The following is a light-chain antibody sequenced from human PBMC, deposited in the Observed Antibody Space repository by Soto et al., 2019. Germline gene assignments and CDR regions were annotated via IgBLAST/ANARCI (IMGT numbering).Light chain of an antibody. CDR1: QNINNY. Sequence: DIQMTQSPSSLSASVGDRVTITFRASQNINNYLNWYQQKSGEAPKLLIYTASSLQSGVPAGVSGSGSGTEFILTISSLQPEDFATYYCQQSYSVPLTFGGGTKVDIK. CDR3: QQSYSVPLT. V-gene: IGKV1-39*01. CDR2: TAS. J-gene: IGKJ4*01.